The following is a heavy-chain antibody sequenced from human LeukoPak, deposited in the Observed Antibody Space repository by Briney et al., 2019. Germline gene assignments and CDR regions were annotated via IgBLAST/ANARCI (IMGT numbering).Heavy chain of an antibody. J-gene: IGHJ3*02. Sequence: GASVKVSCKASGGTFSSYAISWVRQAPGQGLEWMGGIIPIFGTANYAQKFQGRVTITTDESTSTAYMELSSLRSEDTAVYYCAREYRSSIDAFDIRGQGTMVTVSS. CDR3: AREYRSSIDAFDI. D-gene: IGHD6-13*01. V-gene: IGHV1-69*05. CDR2: IIPIFGTA. CDR1: GGTFSSYA.